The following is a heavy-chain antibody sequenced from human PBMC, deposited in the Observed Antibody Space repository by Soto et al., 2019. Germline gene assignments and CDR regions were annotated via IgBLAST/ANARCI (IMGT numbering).Heavy chain of an antibody. J-gene: IGHJ4*02. Sequence: SGPTLVNPTQTLTLTCTFSGFSLSTSGMCVSWIRQPPGKALEWLALIDWDDDKYYSTSLKTRLTISKDTSKNQVVLTMTNMDPVDTATYYCARSPRGDSSAYGKEYFDYWGQGTLVTVSS. V-gene: IGHV2-70*01. CDR1: GFSLSTSGMC. CDR3: ARSPRGDSSAYGKEYFDY. D-gene: IGHD3-22*01. CDR2: IDWDDDK.